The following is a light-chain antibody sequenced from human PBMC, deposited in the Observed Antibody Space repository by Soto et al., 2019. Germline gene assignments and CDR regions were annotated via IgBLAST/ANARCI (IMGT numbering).Light chain of an antibody. Sequence: DIQMTQSPSTLSGSVGDRVTITCRASQTISSWLAWYQQKPGKAPKFLIYDASTLQGGIPSRFSGSGSGTKFTLIIRSLQPDDFATYYCQQYKSDSTFGQGTKVDIK. V-gene: IGKV1-5*01. CDR2: DAS. J-gene: IGKJ2*01. CDR3: QQYKSDST. CDR1: QTISSW.